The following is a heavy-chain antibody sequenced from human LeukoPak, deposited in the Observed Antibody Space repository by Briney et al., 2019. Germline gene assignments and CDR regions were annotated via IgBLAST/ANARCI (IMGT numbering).Heavy chain of an antibody. J-gene: IGHJ6*03. D-gene: IGHD3-3*01. V-gene: IGHV3-23*01. Sequence: TGGSLRLSCAASGFTFSSYAMSWVRQAPGKGLEWVSAISGSGGSTYYADSVKGRFTISRDNSKNTLYLQMNSLRAEDTAVYYCAKDLRATIFGVGLMGVWGKGTTVTVSS. CDR3: AKDLRATIFGVGLMGV. CDR1: GFTFSSYA. CDR2: ISGSGGST.